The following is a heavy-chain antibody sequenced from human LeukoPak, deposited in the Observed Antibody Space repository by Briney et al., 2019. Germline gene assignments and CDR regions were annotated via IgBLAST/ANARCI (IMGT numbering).Heavy chain of an antibody. Sequence: ETLSLTCTVSSGSISHYYWSWIRQPPGKGLEWIGYIYYSGSTDYNPSLKSRVTISIDTSKNQFSLKLSSVTAADTALYYCARDGRVSPYSGMDVWGQGTTVTVSS. V-gene: IGHV4-59*01. CDR3: ARDGRVSPYSGMDV. J-gene: IGHJ6*02. D-gene: IGHD1-26*01. CDR2: IYYSGST. CDR1: SGSISHYY.